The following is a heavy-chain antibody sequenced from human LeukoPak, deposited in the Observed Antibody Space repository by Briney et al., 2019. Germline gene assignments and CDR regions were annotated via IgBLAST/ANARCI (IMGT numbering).Heavy chain of an antibody. D-gene: IGHD3-22*01. CDR1: GFTFSSYA. Sequence: PGGSLRLSCAASGFTFSSYAMHWVRQAPGKGLEWVAVISYDGSNKYYAGSVKGRFTISRDNSKNTLYLQMNSLRAEDTAVYYCARASYYYDSSGYFFWGQGTLVTVSS. CDR2: ISYDGSNK. J-gene: IGHJ4*02. CDR3: ARASYYYDSSGYFF. V-gene: IGHV3-30*01.